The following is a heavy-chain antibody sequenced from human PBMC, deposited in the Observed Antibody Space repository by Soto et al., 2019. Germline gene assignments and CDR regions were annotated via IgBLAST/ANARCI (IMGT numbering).Heavy chain of an antibody. J-gene: IGHJ4*02. V-gene: IGHV3-15*01. CDR1: GFTFSNAW. CDR3: TTDHAISLAYCGGDCPLHDY. CDR2: IKSKTDGGTT. D-gene: IGHD2-21*02. Sequence: GGSLRLSCAASGFTFSNAWMSWVRQAPGKGLEWVGRIKSKTDGGTTDYAAPVKGRFTISRDDSKNTLYLQMNSLKTEDTAVYYCTTDHAISLAYCGGDCPLHDYWGQGTLVTVSS.